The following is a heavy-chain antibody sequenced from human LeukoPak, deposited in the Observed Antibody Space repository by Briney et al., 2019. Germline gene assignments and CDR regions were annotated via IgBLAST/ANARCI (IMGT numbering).Heavy chain of an antibody. CDR2: IKSKTDGGTT. J-gene: IGHJ5*01. CDR3: TRGAGTGWRFDS. CDR1: GFIYRNAW. Sequence: SVRLFCTFSGFIYRNAWMSWVRDAPGKGLEWVGHIKSKTDGGTTDYAAPVKGRFTISRDDSKNTLYLQMNSLKADDTAVYYCTRGAGTGWRFDSWGQGTLVTVSS. D-gene: IGHD6-19*01. V-gene: IGHV3-15*01.